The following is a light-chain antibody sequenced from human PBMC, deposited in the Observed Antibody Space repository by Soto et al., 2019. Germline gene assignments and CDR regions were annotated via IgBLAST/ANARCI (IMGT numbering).Light chain of an antibody. CDR2: GNS. CDR1: GSNIGAGYD. Sequence: QSVLTQPPSVSGAPGQRVTISCTGSGSNIGAGYDVHWYQQLPGTAPKLLIYGNSNRPSGVPDRFSGSKSGTSASLAITGLQAEDEADYYCQSCDSSLSGFYVFGTGTKVT. CDR3: QSCDSSLSGFYV. V-gene: IGLV1-40*01. J-gene: IGLJ1*01.